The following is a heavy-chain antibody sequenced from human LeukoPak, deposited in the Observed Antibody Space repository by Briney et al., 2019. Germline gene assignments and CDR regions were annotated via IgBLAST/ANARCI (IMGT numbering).Heavy chain of an antibody. CDR2: INPNSGGT. J-gene: IGHJ4*02. CDR1: GYTFTGYY. D-gene: IGHD3-3*01. Sequence: GASVKVPCKASGYTFTGYYMHWVRQAPGQGLEWMGRINPNSGGTNYAQKFQGRVTMTRDTSISTAYMELSRLRSDDTAVYYCARDHDFWSGYSDYWGQGTLVTVSS. CDR3: ARDHDFWSGYSDY. V-gene: IGHV1-2*06.